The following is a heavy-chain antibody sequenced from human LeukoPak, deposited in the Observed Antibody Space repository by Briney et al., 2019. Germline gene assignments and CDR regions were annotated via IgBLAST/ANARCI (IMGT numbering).Heavy chain of an antibody. J-gene: IGHJ6*03. CDR3: ARVTKYDNSRNNYYMDV. D-gene: IGHD4-17*01. Sequence: SETLSLTCTVSDGSTTGTRYYWGWFRQTPGKGPEWIENINYRGAVYYNPSLRSRATISLDTSKNQFPLRLTSVTAADTAVYFCARVTKYDNSRNNYYMDVWGKGTTVTVSS. CDR1: DGSTTGTRYY. CDR2: INYRGAV. V-gene: IGHV4-39*06.